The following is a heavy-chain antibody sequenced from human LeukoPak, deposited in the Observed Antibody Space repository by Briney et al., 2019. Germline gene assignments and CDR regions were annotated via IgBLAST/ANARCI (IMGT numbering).Heavy chain of an antibody. V-gene: IGHV4-34*01. D-gene: IGHD1-26*01. Sequence: PSETLSLTCTVSGGSISSYYWSWIRQPPGKGLEWIGEISHSGSPNYNPSLKSRVTISIDTSKNQFSLKLNSVTAADTAIYYCARRGWEVGASLYYYYYMDVWAKGTTVIVSS. CDR3: ARRGWEVGASLYYYYYMDV. J-gene: IGHJ6*03. CDR2: ISHSGSP. CDR1: GGSISSYY.